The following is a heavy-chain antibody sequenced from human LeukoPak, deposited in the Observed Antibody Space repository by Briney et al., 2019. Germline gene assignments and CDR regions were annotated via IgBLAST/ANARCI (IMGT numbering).Heavy chain of an antibody. CDR2: IKSKTDGGTT. Sequence: PGGSLRLSCAASGFTFSNAWMSWVRQAPGKGLEWVGRIKSKTDGGTTDYAASVKGRFTISRDDSKNTLYLQMNSLKTEDTAVYYCTRANGGYWYFDLWGRGTLVTVSS. D-gene: IGHD2-8*01. V-gene: IGHV3-15*01. CDR1: GFTFSNAW. J-gene: IGHJ2*01. CDR3: TRANGGYWYFDL.